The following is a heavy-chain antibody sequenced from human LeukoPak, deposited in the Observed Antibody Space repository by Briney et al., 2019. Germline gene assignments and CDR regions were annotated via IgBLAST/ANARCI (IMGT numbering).Heavy chain of an antibody. V-gene: IGHV4-34*01. CDR3: ARLSGYYDSSGYYSAWYFDL. Sequence: SETPSLTCAVYGGSFSGYYWSWIRQPPGKGLEWIGEINHSGSTNYNPSLKSRVTISVDTSKNQFSLKLSSVTAADTAVYYCARLSGYYDSSGYYSAWYFDLWGRGTLVTVSS. CDR2: INHSGST. CDR1: GGSFSGYY. J-gene: IGHJ2*01. D-gene: IGHD3-22*01.